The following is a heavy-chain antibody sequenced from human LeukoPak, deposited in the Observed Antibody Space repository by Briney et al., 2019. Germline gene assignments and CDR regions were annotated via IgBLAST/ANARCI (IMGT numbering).Heavy chain of an antibody. V-gene: IGHV6-1*01. CDR2: TYFRSKWYY. CDR3: ARDAAPEEWIQLWTRGYYYYGMDV. Sequence: SQTLSLTCAISGDSVSSDSAAWNWIRQSPSRGLEWLARTYFRSKWYYDYALAVKGRITINPDTSKNQFSLQLNSVTPEDTAVYYCARDAAPEEWIQLWTRGYYYYGMDVWGQGTTVTVSS. CDR1: GDSVSSDSAA. D-gene: IGHD5-18*01. J-gene: IGHJ6*02.